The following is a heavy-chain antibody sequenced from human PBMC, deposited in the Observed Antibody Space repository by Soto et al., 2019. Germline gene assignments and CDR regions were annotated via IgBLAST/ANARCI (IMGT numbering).Heavy chain of an antibody. V-gene: IGHV5-51*01. Sequence: GESLKISCKGSGYSFTGYWIGWVRQMPGKGLEWMGIIYPGDSDTRYSPSFQGQVTISADKSISTAYLQWSSLKASDTAMYYCARLTLGATKGYYYGMDVWGQGTTVTVSS. CDR1: GYSFTGYW. J-gene: IGHJ6*02. D-gene: IGHD1-26*01. CDR2: IYPGDSDT. CDR3: ARLTLGATKGYYYGMDV.